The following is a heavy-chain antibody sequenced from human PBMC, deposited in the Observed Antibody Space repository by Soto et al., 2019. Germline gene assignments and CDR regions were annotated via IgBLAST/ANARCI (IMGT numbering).Heavy chain of an antibody. CDR3: ASSARSYYYYYMDV. D-gene: IGHD3-10*01. CDR2: ISAYNGNT. V-gene: IGHV1-18*01. CDR1: GYTFTSYG. J-gene: IGHJ6*03. Sequence: ASVKVSCKASGYTFTSYGISWVRQAPGQGLEWMGWISAYNGNTNYAQKLQGRVTMTTDTSTSTAYMELRSLRSDDTAVYYCASSARSYYYYYMDVWGKGTTVTVSS.